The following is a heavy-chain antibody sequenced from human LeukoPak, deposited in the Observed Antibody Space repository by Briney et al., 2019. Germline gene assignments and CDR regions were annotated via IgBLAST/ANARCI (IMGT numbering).Heavy chain of an antibody. CDR3: TTDRDDSYFDY. J-gene: IGHJ4*02. D-gene: IGHD3-3*01. CDR2: IKSKTDGGKT. CDR1: GFTFSNAW. Sequence: PGGSLRLSCAASGFTFSNAWMSWVRPPPGKGLEWVGRIKSKTDGGKTDYAAPVKGRFTISRDDSKNTLYLQMNSLKTEDTAVYYCTTDRDDSYFDYWGQGTLVTVSS. V-gene: IGHV3-15*01.